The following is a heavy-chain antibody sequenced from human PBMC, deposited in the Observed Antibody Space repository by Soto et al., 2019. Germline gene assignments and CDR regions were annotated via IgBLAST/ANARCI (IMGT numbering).Heavy chain of an antibody. D-gene: IGHD1-26*01. V-gene: IGHV4-38-2*01. J-gene: IGHJ4*02. Sequence: SATLSLTCVVSDYSISRGYSWGWFRQPPGKGLEWIGSIYPSGNTYYNPSLTSRVTMSIDTSKNHLSLNLPSVTASETAMYYCATRSLVGAIGGFDYWGLGTLVTASA. CDR3: ATRSLVGAIGGFDY. CDR1: DYSISRGYS. CDR2: IYPSGNT.